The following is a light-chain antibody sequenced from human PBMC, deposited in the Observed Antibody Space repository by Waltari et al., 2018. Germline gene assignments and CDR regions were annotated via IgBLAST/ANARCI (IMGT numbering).Light chain of an antibody. V-gene: IGKV1-5*03. CDR1: HHINAW. CDR3: QQYKTFSRT. J-gene: IGKJ1*01. CDR2: EAS. Sequence: DVQLTQSPATMSACVGDRVTITCRASHHINAWLAWYRQKPGKAPKVLIYEASNLESGVPSRFSGSGSGTEFTLTISSLQPDDFATYYCQQYKTFSRTFGQGTKVEI.